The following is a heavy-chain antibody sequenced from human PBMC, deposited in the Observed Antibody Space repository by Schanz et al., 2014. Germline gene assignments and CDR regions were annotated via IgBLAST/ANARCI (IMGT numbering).Heavy chain of an antibody. Sequence: QVQLVQSEAEVKKPGPSVKASSKASGGTFSSYTISWVRQAPGQGLECMGKIIPVLNIATYAQRCQGGVSISADTSTSTAYVELSSLTSEDTAVHYCARGRGFYDFWGQGTLVTVSS. V-gene: IGHV1-69*02. CDR2: IIPVLNIA. CDR3: ARGRGFYDF. J-gene: IGHJ4*02. D-gene: IGHD3-10*01. CDR1: GGTFSSYT.